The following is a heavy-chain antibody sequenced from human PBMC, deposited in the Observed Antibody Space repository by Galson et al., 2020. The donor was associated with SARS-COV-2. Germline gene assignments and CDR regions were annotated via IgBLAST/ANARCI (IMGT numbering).Heavy chain of an antibody. CDR3: ARDRWQWLAQNYGMDV. CDR2: ISSSSSYI. V-gene: IGHV3-21*01. Sequence: GESLKISCAASGFTFSSYSMNWVRQAPGKGLEWVSSISSSSSYIYYADPVKGRFTISRDNAKNSLYLQMNSLRAEDTAVYYWARDRWQWLAQNYGMDVWGQGTTVTVSS. CDR1: GFTFSSYS. J-gene: IGHJ6*02. D-gene: IGHD6-19*01.